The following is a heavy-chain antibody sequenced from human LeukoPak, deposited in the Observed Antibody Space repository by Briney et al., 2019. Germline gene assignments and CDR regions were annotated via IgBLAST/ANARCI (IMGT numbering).Heavy chain of an antibody. CDR3: ARGPDFGDRLDYFDY. Sequence: GGSLRLSCAASGFTFSRHWMGWVRQAPRKGVEGVARIKQDGSEYYVDSVKGRFFISRENAMNSVSLHMNSLRGEDTAVHYCARGPDFGDRLDYFDYWGQGTLVTVS. V-gene: IGHV3-7*01. CDR2: IKQDGSE. J-gene: IGHJ4*02. D-gene: IGHD4-17*01. CDR1: GFTFSRHW.